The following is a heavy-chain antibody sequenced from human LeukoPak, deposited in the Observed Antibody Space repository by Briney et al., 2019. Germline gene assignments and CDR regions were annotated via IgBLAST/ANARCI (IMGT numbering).Heavy chain of an antibody. D-gene: IGHD3-10*01. J-gene: IGHJ6*02. CDR3: ARGPLWFGYGMDV. CDR1: GFTFSSYS. Sequence: PGGSLRLSCAASGFTFSSYSMNWVRQAPGKGLEWASSISSSSSYIYYADSVKGRFTISRDNAKNSLYLQMNSLRAEDTAVYYCARGPLWFGYGMDVWGQGTTVTVSS. V-gene: IGHV3-21*01. CDR2: ISSSSSYI.